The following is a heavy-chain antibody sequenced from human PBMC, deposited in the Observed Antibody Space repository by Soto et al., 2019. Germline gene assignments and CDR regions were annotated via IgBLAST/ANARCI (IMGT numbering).Heavy chain of an antibody. V-gene: IGHV3-66*01. CDR2: TYSAGTT. CDR3: ARWVTVYGGLDY. J-gene: IGHJ4*02. D-gene: IGHD2-8*01. Sequence: EVNLVESGGGLVQPGGSLRLSCAASGFMVCNNYVSWLRQAPGKGLEWVSVTYSAGTTNYADSVKGRFTISRDNSKNTLDLQMNSLRADDTAMYYCARWVTVYGGLDYWGQGTLVTVSS. CDR1: GFMVCNNY.